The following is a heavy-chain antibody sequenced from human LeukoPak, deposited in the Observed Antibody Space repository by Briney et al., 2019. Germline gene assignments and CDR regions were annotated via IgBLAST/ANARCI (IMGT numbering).Heavy chain of an antibody. CDR1: GGTFSSYA. Sequence: SVKVSCKASGGTFSSYAISWVRQAPGQGLGWMGRIIPIFGTATYAQKFQGRVTITTDESTSTAYMELSSLRSEDTAVYYCAREDIVATMMSRFDPWGQGTLVTVSS. V-gene: IGHV1-69*05. D-gene: IGHD5-12*01. J-gene: IGHJ5*02. CDR3: AREDIVATMMSRFDP. CDR2: IIPIFGTA.